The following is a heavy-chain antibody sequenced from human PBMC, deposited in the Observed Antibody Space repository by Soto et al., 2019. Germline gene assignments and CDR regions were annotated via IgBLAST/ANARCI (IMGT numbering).Heavy chain of an antibody. J-gene: IGHJ4*02. CDR1: GFTFSSYA. CDR3: ASGGDSSGYYWGTFDY. V-gene: IGHV3-23*01. Sequence: GGSLRLSCAASGFTFSSYAMSWVRQAPGKGLEWVSVIRGSGGSTYYADSVKGRFTISRDNSKNTPYLQMNSLRAEDTAVYYCASGGDSSGYYWGTFDYWGQGTLVTVSS. D-gene: IGHD3-22*01. CDR2: IRGSGGST.